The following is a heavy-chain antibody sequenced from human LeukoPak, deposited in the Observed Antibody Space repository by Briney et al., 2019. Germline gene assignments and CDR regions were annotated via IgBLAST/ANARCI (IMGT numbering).Heavy chain of an antibody. Sequence: QPGRSLRLSCAASGFSFSTYWMHWVRQVPGKGLVWVSRIKSDGSGPSYADSVKGRFTISRDNAKNTLYLQMNSLRPEDTAVYYCARGHYGDFYWGQGTLATVSS. V-gene: IGHV3-74*01. J-gene: IGHJ4*02. CDR3: ARGHYGDFY. D-gene: IGHD4-17*01. CDR2: IKSDGSGP. CDR1: GFSFSTYW.